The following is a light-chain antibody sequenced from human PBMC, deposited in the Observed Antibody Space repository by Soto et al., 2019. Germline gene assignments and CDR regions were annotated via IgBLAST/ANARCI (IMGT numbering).Light chain of an antibody. Sequence: QSALTQPASVSGSPGQSITISCTGTSSDVGSYNLVSWYQQHPGKAPKLMIYEGSKRPSGVSNRFSGSKSGNTAALTISGLQAEDEDDYYCCSYAGSSTVSVVFGGGTKLTVL. V-gene: IGLV2-23*03. CDR2: EGS. CDR1: SSDVGSYNL. J-gene: IGLJ2*01. CDR3: CSYAGSSTVSVV.